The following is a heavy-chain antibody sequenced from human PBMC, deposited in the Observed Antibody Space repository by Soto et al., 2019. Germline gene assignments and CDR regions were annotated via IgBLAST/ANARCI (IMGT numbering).Heavy chain of an antibody. J-gene: IGHJ4*02. D-gene: IGHD2-2*03. CDR2: IYYSGST. Sequence: QVQLQESGPGLVKPSETLSLTCTVSGGSISSYYWSWLRQPPGKGLEWIGYIYYSGSTNYNPSLKSRVTISVDTSKNQFSLKLSSVTAADTAVYYCARDGWNYFDYWGQGTLVTVSS. CDR3: ARDGWNYFDY. CDR1: GGSISSYY. V-gene: IGHV4-59*01.